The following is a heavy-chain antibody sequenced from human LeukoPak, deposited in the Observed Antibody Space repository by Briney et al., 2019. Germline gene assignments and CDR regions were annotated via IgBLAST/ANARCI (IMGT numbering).Heavy chain of an antibody. CDR1: GGSISSGGYY. D-gene: IGHD6-6*01. Sequence: SSETLSLTCTVSGGSISSGGYYWSWIRQPPGKGLEWIGYIYHSGSTYYNPSLKSRVTISVDRSKNQFSLKLSSVTAAVTAVYYCAVMSSPYYFDYWGQGTLVTISS. V-gene: IGHV4-30-2*01. CDR3: AVMSSPYYFDY. J-gene: IGHJ4*02. CDR2: IYHSGST.